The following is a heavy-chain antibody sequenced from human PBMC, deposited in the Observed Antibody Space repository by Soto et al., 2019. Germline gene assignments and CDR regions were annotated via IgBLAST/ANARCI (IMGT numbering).Heavy chain of an antibody. J-gene: IGHJ6*02. D-gene: IGHD3-3*01. CDR1: GFTFSSYA. CDR3: ARVTDARFPPYYGMDV. Sequence: QVQLVESGGGVVQPGRSLRLSCAASGFTFSSYAMHWVRQAPGKGLEWVAVISYDGSNKYYADSVKGRFTISRDNSKNTLYLQMNSLRAEDTAVYYCARVTDARFPPYYGMDVWGQGTTVTVSS. V-gene: IGHV3-30-3*01. CDR2: ISYDGSNK.